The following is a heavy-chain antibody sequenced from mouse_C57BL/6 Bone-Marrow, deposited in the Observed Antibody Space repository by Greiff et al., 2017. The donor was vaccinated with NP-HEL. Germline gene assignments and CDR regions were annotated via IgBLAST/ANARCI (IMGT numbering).Heavy chain of an antibody. J-gene: IGHJ2*01. CDR2: ISSGSSTI. V-gene: IGHV5-17*01. Sequence: DVKLVESGGGLVKPGGSLKLSCAASGFTFSDYGMHWVRQAPEKGLEWVAYISSGSSTIYYADTVKGRFTISRDNAKNTLFLQMTSLRSEDTAMDYWATSYYYGSSAFDYWGQGTTRTVSS. CDR1: GFTFSDYG. CDR3: ATSYYYGSSAFDY. D-gene: IGHD1-1*01.